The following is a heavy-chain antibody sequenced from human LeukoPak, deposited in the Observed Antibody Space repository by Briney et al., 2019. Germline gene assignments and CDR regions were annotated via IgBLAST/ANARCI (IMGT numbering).Heavy chain of an antibody. CDR3: ARGDFWSGYYTGPCDY. D-gene: IGHD3-3*01. CDR2: IYYSGST. CDR1: GGSISSYY. Sequence: SETLSLTCTVSGGSISSYYWSWIRQPPGKGLEWIGYIYYSGSTNYSPSLKSRVTISVDTSKNQFSLKLSSVTAADTAVYYCARGDFWSGYYTGPCDYWGQGTLVTVSS. V-gene: IGHV4-59*01. J-gene: IGHJ4*02.